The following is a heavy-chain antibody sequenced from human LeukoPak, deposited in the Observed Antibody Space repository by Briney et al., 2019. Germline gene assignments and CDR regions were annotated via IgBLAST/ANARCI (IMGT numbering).Heavy chain of an antibody. CDR3: AREIYDSSGYLNY. V-gene: IGHV3-74*01. D-gene: IGHD3-22*01. J-gene: IGHJ4*02. CDR2: INSDGIRT. CDR1: GFTFSSYW. Sequence: PGGSLRLSCAASGFTFSSYWMHWVRQGPGEGLVWVSRINSDGIRTSYADSVKGRFTISRDNAKNTLYLQMNSLRAEDTAVYYCAREIYDSSGYLNYWGQGTLVTVSS.